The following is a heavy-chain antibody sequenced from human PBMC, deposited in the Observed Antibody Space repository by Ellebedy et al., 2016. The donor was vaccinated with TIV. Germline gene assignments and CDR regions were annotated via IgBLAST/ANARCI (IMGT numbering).Heavy chain of an antibody. CDR2: IYYSGST. V-gene: IGHV4-39*01. CDR1: GGSISSGTYY. J-gene: IGHJ5*02. CDR3: ARWFGELLYVRWFDP. Sequence: SETLSLTCTLSGGSISSGTYYWGWIRQPPGKGLEWIGSIYYSGSTDYNPSLKSRVTISADTSKNQLSLRLSSVTAADTAVYYCARWFGELLYVRWFDPWGQGTLVTVSS. D-gene: IGHD3-10*01.